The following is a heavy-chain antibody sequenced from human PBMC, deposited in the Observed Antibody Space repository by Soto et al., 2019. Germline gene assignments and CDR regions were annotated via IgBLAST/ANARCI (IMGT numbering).Heavy chain of an antibody. D-gene: IGHD3-22*01. CDR3: ASGYYYDSSGYYYVRGPQDY. CDR2: IIPIFGTA. J-gene: IGHJ4*02. CDR1: GGTFSSYA. V-gene: IGHV1-69*13. Sequence: SVKVSCKASGGTFSSYAISWVRQAPGQGLEWMGGIIPIFGTANYAQKFQGRVTITADESTSTAYMELSSLRSEDTAVYYCASGYYYDSSGYYYVRGPQDYWGQGTLVTVSS.